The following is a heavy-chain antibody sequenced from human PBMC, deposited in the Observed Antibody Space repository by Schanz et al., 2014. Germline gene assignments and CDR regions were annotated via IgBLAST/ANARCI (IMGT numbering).Heavy chain of an antibody. D-gene: IGHD3-10*01. CDR2: IKEDGSVK. Sequence: EVQLLESGGGLVQPGGSLRLSCTASGFTFSDYWMSWVRQAPGKGPEWVANIKEDGSVKDYVDSVKGRFTISRDNAKNSLYLQMTSLRAEDTAVYYCARIGGSVFDYWAQGTLVTVSS. CDR3: ARIGGSVFDY. CDR1: GFTFSDYW. V-gene: IGHV3-7*04. J-gene: IGHJ4*02.